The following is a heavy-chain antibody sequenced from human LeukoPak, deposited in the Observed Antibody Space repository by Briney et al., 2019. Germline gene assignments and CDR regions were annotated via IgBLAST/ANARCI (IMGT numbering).Heavy chain of an antibody. CDR1: GGSISSDY. CDR2: ISYSGST. CDR3: ARTTVTVSHFDF. V-gene: IGHV4-59*08. J-gene: IGHJ4*02. D-gene: IGHD4-17*01. Sequence: PSETLSLTCTVSGGSISSDYWSWIRQPPGKGLEWIGYISYSGSTNYNPSLRSRVTISVDRSKNQFSLKLSSVTAADTAVYYCARTTVTVSHFDFWGPGTLVTVSS.